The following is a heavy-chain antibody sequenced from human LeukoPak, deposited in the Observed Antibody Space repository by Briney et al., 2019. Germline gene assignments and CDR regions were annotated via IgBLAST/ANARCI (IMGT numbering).Heavy chain of an antibody. Sequence: ASVKVSCKASGYTFTSYDINWVRQATGQGLEWMGWMNPNSGNTGYAQKFQGRVTMTRNTSISTAYMELSSLRSEDTAVYYCARGYSSHSPIDYWGQGTLVTASS. D-gene: IGHD6-19*01. CDR1: GYTFTSYD. CDR2: MNPNSGNT. CDR3: ARGYSSHSPIDY. J-gene: IGHJ4*02. V-gene: IGHV1-8*01.